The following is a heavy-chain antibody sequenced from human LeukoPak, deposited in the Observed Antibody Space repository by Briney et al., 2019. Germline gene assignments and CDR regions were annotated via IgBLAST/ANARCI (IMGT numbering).Heavy chain of an antibody. J-gene: IGHJ3*02. D-gene: IGHD2-15*01. Sequence: SETLSLTCTVSGGSISSYYWSWIRQPAGKGLEWIGRIYTSGSTNYNPSLKSRVTMSVDTSKNQFSLKLSSVTAADTAVYYCARVRYCSGGSCYLGSFDIWGQGTMVTVSS. CDR1: GGSISSYY. CDR2: IYTSGST. V-gene: IGHV4-4*07. CDR3: ARVRYCSGGSCYLGSFDI.